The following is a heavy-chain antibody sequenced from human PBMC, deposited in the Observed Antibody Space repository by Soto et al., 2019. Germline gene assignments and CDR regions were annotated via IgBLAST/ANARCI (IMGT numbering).Heavy chain of an antibody. CDR1: GGTFSRYT. CDR3: ARHFTGVLVLGTSPPGGDNYGWDV. Sequence: QVQLVQSGAEVKKPGSSVKVSCKASGGTFSRYTFTWVRQAPGQGLEWMGRIIPILDIPNYAQNFQGRVTITAAKSTSTAYMEMSSLRSDDTAVYYCARHFTGVLVLGTSPPGGDNYGWDVWGQGTTVTVSS. V-gene: IGHV1-69*02. CDR2: IIPILDIP. D-gene: IGHD2-8*02. J-gene: IGHJ6*02.